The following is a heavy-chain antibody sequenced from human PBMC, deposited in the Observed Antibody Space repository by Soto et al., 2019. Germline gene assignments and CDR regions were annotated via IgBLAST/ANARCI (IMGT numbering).Heavy chain of an antibody. V-gene: IGHV3-11*06. CDR2: ISSSSSYT. CDR3: ARVPRSYYYYYGMDV. Sequence: PGGTLRLSCAASGFTFSDYYMSWIRQAPGKGLEWVSYISSSSSYTNYADSVKGRFTISRDNAKNSLYLQMNSLRAEDTAVYYCARVPRSYYYYYGMDVWGQGTTVTAP. J-gene: IGHJ6*02. CDR1: GFTFSDYY.